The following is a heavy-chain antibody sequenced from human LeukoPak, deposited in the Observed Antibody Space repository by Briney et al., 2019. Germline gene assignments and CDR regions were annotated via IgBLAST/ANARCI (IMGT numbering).Heavy chain of an antibody. CDR1: GGTFSSYA. V-gene: IGHV1-69*13. Sequence: APVKVSCKASGGTFSSYAISWVRQAPGQGLEWMGGIIPIFGTANYAQKFQGRVTITADESTSTAYMELSSLRSEDTAVYYCASAGHPGEASNYYDSSMAYWGQGTLVTVSS. J-gene: IGHJ4*02. CDR2: IIPIFGTA. CDR3: ASAGHPGEASNYYDSSMAY. D-gene: IGHD3-22*01.